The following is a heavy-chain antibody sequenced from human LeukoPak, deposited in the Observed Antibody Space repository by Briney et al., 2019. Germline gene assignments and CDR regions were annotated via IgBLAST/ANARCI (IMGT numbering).Heavy chain of an antibody. J-gene: IGHJ4*02. CDR2: IYYSGNT. Sequence: SETLSLTCTVSGASIDSYYWHWIRQPPGKGLEWIGYIYYSGNTDYSPSLQSRVTISVDTSKNQFSLQLNSVTPEDTAVYYCARDRSSGWYMPFDYWGQGTLVTVSS. CDR1: GASIDSYY. D-gene: IGHD6-19*01. V-gene: IGHV4-59*12. CDR3: ARDRSSGWYMPFDY.